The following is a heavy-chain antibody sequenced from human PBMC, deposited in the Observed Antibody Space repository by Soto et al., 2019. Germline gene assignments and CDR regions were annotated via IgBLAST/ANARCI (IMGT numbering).Heavy chain of an antibody. Sequence: SETLSLTCTVSGGSISSYYWIWIRQPPGKGLEWIGYISYSGSTNYNPSLKSRPTISVDTSKNQFSLKLRSVTAADTAIYYCVRERFFYDMTGQEDWGQGTQVTVSS. CDR1: GGSISSYY. CDR3: VRERFFYDMTGQED. D-gene: IGHD3-22*01. V-gene: IGHV4-59*01. CDR2: ISYSGST. J-gene: IGHJ4*02.